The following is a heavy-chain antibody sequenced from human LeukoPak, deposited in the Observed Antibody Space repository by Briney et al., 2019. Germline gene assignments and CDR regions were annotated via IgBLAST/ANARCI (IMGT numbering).Heavy chain of an antibody. V-gene: IGHV3-9*01. J-gene: IGHJ5*02. CDR1: GFTFDDYA. D-gene: IGHD1-7*01. Sequence: GGSLRLSCAASGFTFDDYAMHWVRQAPGKGLEWVSGISWNSGSIGYADSVKGRFTISRDNSKNTLYLQMNSLRAEDTAVYYCARDQPMLTGTTLTRWFDPWGQGTLVTVSS. CDR2: ISWNSGSI. CDR3: ARDQPMLTGTTLTRWFDP.